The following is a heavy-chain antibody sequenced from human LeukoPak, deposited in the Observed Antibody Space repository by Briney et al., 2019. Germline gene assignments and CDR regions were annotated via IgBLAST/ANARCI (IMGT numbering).Heavy chain of an antibody. CDR3: ARGHGDYHQDY. Sequence: SETLSLTCAVSGGSISSGGYSWSWIRQPPGKGLEWIGYIYHSGSTYYNPSLKSRVTISVDRSKNQFSLKLSSVTAADTAVYYCARGHGDYHQDYWGQGTLVTVSS. CDR1: GGSISSGGYS. V-gene: IGHV4-30-2*01. CDR2: IYHSGST. J-gene: IGHJ4*02. D-gene: IGHD4-17*01.